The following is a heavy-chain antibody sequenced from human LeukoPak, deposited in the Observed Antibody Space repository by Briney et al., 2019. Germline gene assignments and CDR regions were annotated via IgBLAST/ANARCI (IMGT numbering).Heavy chain of an antibody. J-gene: IGHJ3*02. CDR3: ARDIQYANLPPGAFDI. CDR1: GGSISSYY. CDR2: IYYSGST. D-gene: IGHD2-8*01. V-gene: IGHV4-59*01. Sequence: SETLSLTCTVSGGSISSYYWSWIRQPPGKGLEWIGYIYYSGSTNYNPSLKSRVTISVDTSKNQFSLKLSSVTAADTAVYYCARDIQYANLPPGAFDIGGKGTMAPVFS.